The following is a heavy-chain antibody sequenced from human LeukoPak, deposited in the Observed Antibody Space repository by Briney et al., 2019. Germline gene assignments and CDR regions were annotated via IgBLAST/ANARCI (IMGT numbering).Heavy chain of an antibody. V-gene: IGHV4-4*02. J-gene: IGHJ4*02. Sequence: PSGTLSLTCAVSGDSISSSNWWSWVRQPPGKGLEWIGEIYHSGSTNYNPSLKSRVTISVDKSKNQFSLKLSSVTAADTAVYYCAAVDVVIRSFDHWGQGTLVTVSS. CDR3: AAVDVVIRSFDH. CDR1: GDSISSSNW. D-gene: IGHD3-10*01. CDR2: IYHSGST.